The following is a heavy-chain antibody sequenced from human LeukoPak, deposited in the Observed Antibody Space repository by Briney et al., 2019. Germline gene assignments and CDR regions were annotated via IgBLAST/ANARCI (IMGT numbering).Heavy chain of an antibody. J-gene: IGHJ6*03. V-gene: IGHV4-39*07. CDR1: GGFLSSSSYY. CDR2: IYYSGST. Sequence: PSETLSLTCTVSGGFLSSSSYYGGWIRQPPGKGLEWIGSIYYSGSTYYNPSRKSRVTISVDTSQNQFSLKLSSVTAADTAVYYCARGRARYCSSTSCYRYYYYMDVWGKGTTVTVSS. D-gene: IGHD2-2*02. CDR3: ARGRARYCSSTSCYRYYYYMDV.